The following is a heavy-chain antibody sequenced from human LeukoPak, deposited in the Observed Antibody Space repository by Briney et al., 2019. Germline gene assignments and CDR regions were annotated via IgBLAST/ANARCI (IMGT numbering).Heavy chain of an antibody. Sequence: PSETLSLTCAVSGGSFSGYYWTWIRQPPGKGLEWIGEINHSGSANYNPSLKSRVTISVDTSKNQFSLKLSSVTAADTAVYYCARFPNHGDYVVGMDVWGQGTTVTVSS. CDR1: GGSFSGYY. CDR3: ARFPNHGDYVVGMDV. V-gene: IGHV4-34*01. CDR2: INHSGSA. D-gene: IGHD4-17*01. J-gene: IGHJ6*02.